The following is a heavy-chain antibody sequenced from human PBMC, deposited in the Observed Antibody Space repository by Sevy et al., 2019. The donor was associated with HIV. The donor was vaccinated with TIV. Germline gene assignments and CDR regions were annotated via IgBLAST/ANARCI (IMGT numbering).Heavy chain of an antibody. CDR3: ARDGHYDFWSGYYYYYGLDV. CDR1: GYTFTSYG. V-gene: IGHV1-18*01. Sequence: ASVKVSCKASGYTFTSYGISWVRQAPGQGLEWMGWISAYNGNTNYAQKLQGRVTMTTDTSTRTAYMELRSLRSDDTAGYYWARDGHYDFWSGYYYYYGLDVWGQGTTVTVSS. CDR2: ISAYNGNT. J-gene: IGHJ6*02. D-gene: IGHD3-3*01.